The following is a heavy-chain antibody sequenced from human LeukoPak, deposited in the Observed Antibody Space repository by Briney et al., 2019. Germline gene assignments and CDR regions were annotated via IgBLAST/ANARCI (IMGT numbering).Heavy chain of an antibody. Sequence: ASVKVSCKASGYTFTSYDINWVRQATGQGLEWMGGIIPILGTANYAQKFQGRVTITADKSTSTAYMELSSLRSEDTAVYYCATGCCVGVDYYYYMDVWGKGTTVTVSS. CDR2: IIPILGTA. V-gene: IGHV1-69*10. D-gene: IGHD3-10*01. CDR3: ATGCCVGVDYYYYMDV. CDR1: GYTFTSYD. J-gene: IGHJ6*03.